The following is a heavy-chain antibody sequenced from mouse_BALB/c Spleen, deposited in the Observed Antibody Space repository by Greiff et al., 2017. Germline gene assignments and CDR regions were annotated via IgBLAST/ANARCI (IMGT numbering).Heavy chain of an antibody. D-gene: IGHD2-14*01. CDR2: IWTGGGT. V-gene: IGHV2-9-2*01. J-gene: IGHJ3*01. Sequence: VKLMESGPGLVAPSQSLSITCTVSGFSLTSYDISWIRQPPGKGLEWLGVIWTGGGTNYNSAFMSRLSISKDNSKSQVFLKMNSLQTDDTAIYYCVGGYRVWFAYWGQGTLVTVSA. CDR3: VGGYRVWFAY. CDR1: GFSLTSYD.